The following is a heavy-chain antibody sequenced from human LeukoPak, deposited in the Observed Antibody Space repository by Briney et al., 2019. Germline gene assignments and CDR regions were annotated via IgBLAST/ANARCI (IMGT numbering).Heavy chain of an antibody. Sequence: SETLSLTCTVSGGSLSSYYWSWIRQPAGKGLEWIGRIYTSGSTNYNPSLKSRVTMSVDTSKNQFSLKLSSVTAADTAVYYCARTYYYGSGREGYYFDYWGQGTLVTVSS. D-gene: IGHD3-10*01. J-gene: IGHJ4*02. V-gene: IGHV4-4*07. CDR3: ARTYYYGSGREGYYFDY. CDR1: GGSLSSYY. CDR2: IYTSGST.